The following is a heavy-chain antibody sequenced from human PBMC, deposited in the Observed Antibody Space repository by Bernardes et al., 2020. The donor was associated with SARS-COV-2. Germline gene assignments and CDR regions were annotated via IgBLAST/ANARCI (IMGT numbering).Heavy chain of an antibody. CDR2: ISAYNGNT. D-gene: IGHD6-13*01. CDR1: GYTFTSYG. CDR3: ARGVEYYSSSWYVGYYFDY. J-gene: IGHJ4*02. V-gene: IGHV1-18*01. Sequence: ASMKVSCKASGYTFTSYGISWVRQAPGQGLEWMGWISAYNGNTNYAQKLQGRVTMTTDTSTSTAYMELRSLRSDDTAVYYCARGVEYYSSSWYVGYYFDYWGQGTLVTVSS.